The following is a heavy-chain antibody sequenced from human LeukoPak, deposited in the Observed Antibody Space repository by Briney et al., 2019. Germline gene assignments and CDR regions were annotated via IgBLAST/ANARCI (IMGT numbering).Heavy chain of an antibody. J-gene: IGHJ4*02. CDR2: IYYTGST. CDR1: GGSISSGGYY. Sequence: PSQTLSLTCTVSGGSISSGGYYWNWIRQHPGKGLEWVGYIYYTGSTYYNPSLKGRISMSADTSNNHSSLKLRSVSVADTAVYYCVRSGLWLRGTTAFDSWGRGTLVTVSS. D-gene: IGHD4-17*01. CDR3: VRSGLWLRGTTAFDS. V-gene: IGHV4-31*03.